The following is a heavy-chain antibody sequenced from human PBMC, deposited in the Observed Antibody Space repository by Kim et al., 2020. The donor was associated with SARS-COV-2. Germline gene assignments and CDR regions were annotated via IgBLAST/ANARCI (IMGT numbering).Heavy chain of an antibody. CDR3: AKDDGYSYGFDWFDP. J-gene: IGHJ5*02. Sequence: DSVKGRFTLSRDNSKNTLYLQMNSLRAEDAAVYYCAKDDGYSYGFDWFDPWGQGTLVTVSS. V-gene: IGHV3-23*01. D-gene: IGHD5-18*01.